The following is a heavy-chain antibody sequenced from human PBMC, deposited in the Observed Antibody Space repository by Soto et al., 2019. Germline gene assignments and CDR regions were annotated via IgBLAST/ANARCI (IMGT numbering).Heavy chain of an antibody. CDR3: ARRRSSSWHFDH. CDR2: IYWDDDK. J-gene: IGHJ4*02. V-gene: IGHV2-5*02. CDR1: GFSLSTSGEG. D-gene: IGHD6-13*01. Sequence: QITLKESGPTLVKPTQTLTLTCTFSGFSLSTSGEGVGWIRQPPGKALEWLILIYWDDDKRYSPSLKTRLTITKDTSKKPGVLTMTNMEPVDTATYYCARRRSSSWHFDHWGQGTLVTVSS.